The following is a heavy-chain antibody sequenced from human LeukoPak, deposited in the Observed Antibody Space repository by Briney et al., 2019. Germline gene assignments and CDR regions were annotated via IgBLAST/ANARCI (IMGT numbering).Heavy chain of an antibody. CDR1: GFTFSRYS. V-gene: IGHV3-48*04. Sequence: GGSLRLSCAASGFTFSRYSMSWVRQAPGKGLECVSYISSSGSTTYYADSVKGRFTISRDNAKNSLYLQMNSLRAEETAVYYWAELGITMIGGVWGKGATVTISS. D-gene: IGHD3-10*02. J-gene: IGHJ6*01. CDR3: AELGITMIGGV. CDR2: ISSSGSTT.